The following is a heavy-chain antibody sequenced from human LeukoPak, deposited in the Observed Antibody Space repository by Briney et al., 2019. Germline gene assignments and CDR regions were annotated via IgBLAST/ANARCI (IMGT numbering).Heavy chain of an antibody. D-gene: IGHD2-21*02. CDR3: ARDCGGDCYGAFDI. Sequence: PGGSLRLSCAASGFTVSSNYMSWVRRASRKGLEWVSVIYSGGTTYYSDSVRGRFTISRDNSKNTLYLQMNSLRAGDTAVYYYARDCGGDCYGAFDIWGQGTMVTVSS. J-gene: IGHJ3*02. CDR2: IYSGGTT. CDR1: GFTVSSNY. V-gene: IGHV3-53*01.